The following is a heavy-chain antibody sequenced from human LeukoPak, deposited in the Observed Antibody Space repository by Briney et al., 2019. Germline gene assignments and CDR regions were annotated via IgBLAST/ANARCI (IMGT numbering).Heavy chain of an antibody. J-gene: IGHJ4*02. D-gene: IGHD3-22*01. CDR2: INIAGVTT. CDR1: GCTLSTYA. V-gene: IGHV3-23*01. Sequence: GGSLRLSCAASGCTLSTYAMGWVRQAPGKGLEWVSAINIAGVTTFYADSAKGRFTISRDNSKNTLYLQMNSLRADDSAVYYCAKDKYDSSGYYWDWGQGTLVTVSS. CDR3: AKDKYDSSGYYWD.